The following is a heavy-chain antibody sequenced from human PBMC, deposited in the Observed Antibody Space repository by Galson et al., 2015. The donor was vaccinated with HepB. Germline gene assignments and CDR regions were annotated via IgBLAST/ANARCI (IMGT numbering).Heavy chain of an antibody. CDR2: IIPMFDRS. J-gene: IGHJ1*01. D-gene: IGHD2-2*01. CDR3: ARPRYCSSISCSEYLHH. Sequence: GLEWMGGIIPMFDRSNYAEKFQGRLTITADQSTTTAYMELNSLTSADTAIYYCARPRYCSSISCSEYLHHWGQGTLVTVSS. V-gene: IGHV1-69*01.